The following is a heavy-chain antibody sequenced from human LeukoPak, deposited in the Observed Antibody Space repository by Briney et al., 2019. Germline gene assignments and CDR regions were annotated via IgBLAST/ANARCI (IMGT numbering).Heavy chain of an antibody. CDR1: GFTFSNYA. V-gene: IGHV3-23*01. J-gene: IGHJ4*02. CDR2: ISGSGGTT. Sequence: PGGSLRLSCAASGFTFSNYAMSWVRQAPGKGLEWVSAISGSGGTTHYADSVRGRFTISRDNSKNTLYLQMNSLRAEDTAVYYCAKTSGSYSATGYWGQGTLVTVSS. D-gene: IGHD1-26*01. CDR3: AKTSGSYSATGY.